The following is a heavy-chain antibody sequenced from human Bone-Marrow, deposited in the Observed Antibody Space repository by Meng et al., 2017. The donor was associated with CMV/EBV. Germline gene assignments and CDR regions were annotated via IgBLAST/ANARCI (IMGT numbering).Heavy chain of an antibody. J-gene: IGHJ6*02. D-gene: IGHD6-13*01. V-gene: IGHV4-4*02. CDR1: GGSISSSNW. CDR3: AREEMKAAAEEFAGYYGMDF. CDR2: IYHSGST. Sequence: SDTLSLTCAVSGGSISSSNWWSWVRQPPGKGLEWIGEIYHSGSTNYNPSLKSRVTISVDKYKNQFSLKLSSVSAADTDVYYCAREEMKAAAEEFAGYYGMDFWGQGTTVTVSS.